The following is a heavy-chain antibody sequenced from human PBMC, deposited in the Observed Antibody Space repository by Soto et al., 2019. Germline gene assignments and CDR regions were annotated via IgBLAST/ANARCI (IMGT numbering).Heavy chain of an antibody. CDR1: VGSFSGYY. J-gene: IGHJ6*03. V-gene: IGHV4-34*01. Sequence: PSETLSLTCAVYVGSFSGYYWSWIRQPPGKGLEWIGEINHSGSTNYNPSLKSRVTISVDTSKNQFSLKLSSVTAADTAVYYCARGQYQLPYYYYMDVWGKGTTVTVSS. CDR2: INHSGST. CDR3: ARGQYQLPYYYYMDV. D-gene: IGHD2-2*01.